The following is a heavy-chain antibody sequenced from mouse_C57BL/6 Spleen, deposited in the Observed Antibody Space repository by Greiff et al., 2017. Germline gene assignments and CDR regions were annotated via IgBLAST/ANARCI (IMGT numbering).Heavy chain of an antibody. J-gene: IGHJ2*01. Sequence: QVQLKQPGAELVRPGSSVKLSCKASGYTFTSYWMDWVKQRPGQGLEWIGNIYPSDSETHYNQKFKDKDTLTVDKSSSTAYMQLSSLTSEDSAVYYCARVTTVVYFDYWGQGTTLTVSS. V-gene: IGHV1-61*01. CDR3: ARVTTVVYFDY. CDR2: IYPSDSET. D-gene: IGHD1-1*01. CDR1: GYTFTSYW.